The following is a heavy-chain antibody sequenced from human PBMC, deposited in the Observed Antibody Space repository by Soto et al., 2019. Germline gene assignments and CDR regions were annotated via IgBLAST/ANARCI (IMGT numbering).Heavy chain of an antibody. V-gene: IGHV3-53*01. CDR2: IYSGGST. D-gene: IGHD5-12*01. J-gene: IGHJ4*02. CDR3: HGYGY. Sequence: PGGSLRLSCEVSGFSVTANDMSWVRQDPGKGLEWVSVIYSGGSTYYIDSVKGRFSISRDISKNTLYLQMNSLRAEDTAVYYCHGYGYWGQGTLVTVSS. CDR1: GFSVTAND.